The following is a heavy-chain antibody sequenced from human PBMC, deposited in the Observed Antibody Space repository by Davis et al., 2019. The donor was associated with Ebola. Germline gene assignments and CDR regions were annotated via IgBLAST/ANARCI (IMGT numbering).Heavy chain of an antibody. D-gene: IGHD5-18*01. J-gene: IGHJ6*02. CDR2: INHSGST. V-gene: IGHV4-34*01. CDR3: ARGHTYGSMVYGMDV. Sequence: ESLKISCAASGFTFSSYAMSWIRQPPGKGLEWIGEINHSGSTNYNPSLKSRVTISVDTSKNQFSLKLSSVTAADTAVYYCARGHTYGSMVYGMDVWGQGTTVTVSS. CDR1: GFTFSSYA.